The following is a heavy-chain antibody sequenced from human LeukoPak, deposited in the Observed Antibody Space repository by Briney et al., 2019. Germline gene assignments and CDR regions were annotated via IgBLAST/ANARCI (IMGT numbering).Heavy chain of an antibody. CDR1: GGTFSSYA. CDR2: IIPIFGTA. J-gene: IGHJ6*03. Sequence: SVKVSCKASGGTFSSYAISWVRQAPGQGLEWMGGIIPIFGTANYAQKFQGRVTITADKSTSTAYMELSSLRSEDTAVYYCASYGSGSYTYYYMDVWGKGTTVTVSS. CDR3: ASYGSGSYTYYYMDV. V-gene: IGHV1-69*06. D-gene: IGHD3-10*01.